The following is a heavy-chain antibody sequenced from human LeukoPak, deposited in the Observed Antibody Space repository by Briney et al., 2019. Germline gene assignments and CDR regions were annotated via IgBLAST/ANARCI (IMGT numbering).Heavy chain of an antibody. J-gene: IGHJ4*02. V-gene: IGHV3-74*01. Sequence: GGSLRLSCAASGFTFSSYWMHWVRQAPGKELVWVSRINSDGITTSYADSVKGRFTISRDNAKNSLYLQMNSLRAEDTAVYYCARSYYGSQGNFDYWGQGTLVTVSS. CDR1: GFTFSSYW. D-gene: IGHD3-10*01. CDR2: INSDGITT. CDR3: ARSYYGSQGNFDY.